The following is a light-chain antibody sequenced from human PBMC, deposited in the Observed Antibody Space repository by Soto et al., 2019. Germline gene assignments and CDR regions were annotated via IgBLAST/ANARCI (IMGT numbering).Light chain of an antibody. V-gene: IGKV1-12*02. CDR2: GAT. CDR3: QHAHTFPFT. J-gene: IGKJ3*01. Sequence: DIQMTQSPSSVSASVGGSVTITCRASQGINVWLAWYQQRPGKAPKLLIYGATGLQSGVPSRFRGGGSGRDFTLTISNLQPEDFATYYCQHAHTFPFTFGPGTRVD. CDR1: QGINVW.